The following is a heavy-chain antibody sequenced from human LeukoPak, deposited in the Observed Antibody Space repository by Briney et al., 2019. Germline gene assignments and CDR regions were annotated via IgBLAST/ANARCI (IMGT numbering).Heavy chain of an antibody. CDR2: IYWNDDK. CDR3: AHRTLDYRENYYFDY. CDR1: GFSFTTSGVG. J-gene: IGHJ4*02. D-gene: IGHD4-11*01. V-gene: IGHV2-5*01. Sequence: SGPTLVNPTQTLTLTCTFSGFSFTTSGVGVGWIRQPPGKALEWLALIYWNDDKRYSPSLKSRLAITKDTSKNQVVLIMTDMDPVDTATYYCAHRTLDYRENYYFDYWGQGTLVTVSS.